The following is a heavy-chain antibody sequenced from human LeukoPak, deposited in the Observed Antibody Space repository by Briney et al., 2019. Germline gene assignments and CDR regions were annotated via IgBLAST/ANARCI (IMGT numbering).Heavy chain of an antibody. CDR2: ISDSGST. J-gene: IGHJ4*02. V-gene: IGHV4-59*01. D-gene: IGHD3-10*01. CDR3: ARDLGPSRGFDY. Sequence: SETLSLTCTVSGGSITSYYWSWLRQPPGKGLDWVAFISDSGSTYYNPSLKSRVTISLDTSKNQFSLKLTSVTAADTSGYYCARDLGPSRGFDYWGQGTLVTVSS. CDR1: GGSITSYY.